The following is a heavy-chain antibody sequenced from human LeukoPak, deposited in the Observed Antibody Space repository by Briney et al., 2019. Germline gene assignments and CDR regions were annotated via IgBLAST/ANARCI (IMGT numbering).Heavy chain of an antibody. V-gene: IGHV3-74*01. Sequence: PGGSLRLSCAASGFTFSSYWMHWVRQAPGKGLVWVSRINSDGSSTSYADSVEGRFTISRDNAKNTLYLQMNSLRAEDTAVYYCAREGYTAMVPSLDYWGQGTLVTVSS. CDR1: GFTFSSYW. CDR3: AREGYTAMVPSLDY. J-gene: IGHJ4*02. CDR2: INSDGSST. D-gene: IGHD5-18*01.